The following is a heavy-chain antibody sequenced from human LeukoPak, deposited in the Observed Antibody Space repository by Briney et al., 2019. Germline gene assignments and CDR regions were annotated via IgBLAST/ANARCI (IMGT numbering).Heavy chain of an antibody. Sequence: SETLSLTCTVSGGSISSSSYYWGWIRQPPGKGLEWIGSIYYSGSTYYNPSLKSRVTISVDTSKNQFSLKLSSVTAADTAVYYCARVGHYMTMGAFDIWGQGTMVTVSS. CDR2: IYYSGST. J-gene: IGHJ3*02. D-gene: IGHD4/OR15-4a*01. CDR3: ARVGHYMTMGAFDI. CDR1: GGSISSSSYY. V-gene: IGHV4-39*07.